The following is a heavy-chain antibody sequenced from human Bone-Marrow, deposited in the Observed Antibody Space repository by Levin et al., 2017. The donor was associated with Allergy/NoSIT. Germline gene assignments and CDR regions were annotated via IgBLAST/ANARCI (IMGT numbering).Heavy chain of an antibody. D-gene: IGHD5-12*01. J-gene: IGHJ4*02. CDR2: ISSDGRNK. CDR1: GFTFSSYG. CDR3: AKERAPVATPCAY. V-gene: IGHV3-30*18. Sequence: GESLKISCGGTGFTFSSYGMHWVRQAPGKGLEWVALISSDGRNKYYADSVKGRFTISRDNSKNTLYLQMNSLRGEDTAVYYCAKERAPVATPCAYWGQGTLVTVSS.